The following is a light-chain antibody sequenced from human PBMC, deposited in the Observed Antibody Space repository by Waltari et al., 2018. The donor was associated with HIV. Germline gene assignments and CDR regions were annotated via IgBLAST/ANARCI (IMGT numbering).Light chain of an antibody. CDR3: ASFTEDFTVV. V-gene: IGLV2-14*03. Sequence: SVVTQPASVSGFPGQSITISCTGTDSDFGYNDFVSLYQQHPDKVPQLILFEVDSRASGIPVRFAGSKSGSTASLTISDRRTEDDANYYCASFTEDFTVVFGGGTKVTVL. CDR2: EVD. CDR1: DSDFGYNDF. J-gene: IGLJ2*01.